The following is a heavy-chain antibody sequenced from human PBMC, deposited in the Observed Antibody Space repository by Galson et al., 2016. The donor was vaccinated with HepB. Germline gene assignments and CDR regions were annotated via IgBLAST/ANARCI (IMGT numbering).Heavy chain of an antibody. Sequence: QSGAEVKKPGESLTISCKGSGYIFTSYWIGWVRQMPGKGLEWMGTIYPGDSDTSYSPSFQGQVTISADKSISTAYLQMNNLRAEDTAVYYCARDRRYSGSDWLRSGDSWGQGTLVSVSS. J-gene: IGHJ4*02. V-gene: IGHV5-51*01. D-gene: IGHD5-12*01. CDR2: IYPGDSDT. CDR1: GYIFTSYW. CDR3: ARDRRYSGSDWLRSGDS.